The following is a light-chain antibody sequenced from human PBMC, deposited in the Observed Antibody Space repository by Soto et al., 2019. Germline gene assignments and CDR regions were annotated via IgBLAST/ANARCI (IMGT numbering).Light chain of an antibody. CDR3: QQYGNSSYS. CDR1: QSVSSHY. Sequence: EIVLTQSPGTLSLSPGERATLSCRASQSVSSHYLAWYQQNPAQAPRLIIYGASNSATGIPDRFSGSGSGTDFTLTISRLEPEEFAVLYCQQYGNSSYSFGRGTKLEIK. CDR2: GAS. V-gene: IGKV3-20*01. J-gene: IGKJ2*01.